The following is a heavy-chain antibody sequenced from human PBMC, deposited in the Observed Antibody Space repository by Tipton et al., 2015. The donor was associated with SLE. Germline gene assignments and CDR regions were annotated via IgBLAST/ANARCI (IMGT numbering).Heavy chain of an antibody. J-gene: IGHJ4*02. CDR2: IHYSGST. Sequence: LRLSCTVSGGSISRYYWSWIRQPPGQRLEWIGYIHYSGSTKYSPSLKSRVTMSVDTSKNQFSLKLSSVTAADTAVYYCARDGYSYPFDYWGQGTLVTVSS. CDR1: GGSISRYY. CDR3: ARDGYSYPFDY. D-gene: IGHD5-18*01. V-gene: IGHV4-59*01.